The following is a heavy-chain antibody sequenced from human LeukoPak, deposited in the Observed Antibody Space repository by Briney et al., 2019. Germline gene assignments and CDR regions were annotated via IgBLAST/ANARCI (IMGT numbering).Heavy chain of an antibody. CDR2: ISSSGSSI. J-gene: IGHJ3*02. CDR3: AAWEITYYYDSSGSSGAFDI. D-gene: IGHD3-22*01. CDR1: GFTFSDYY. V-gene: IGHV3-11*01. Sequence: GGSLRLSCAASGFTFSDYYMNWIRQAPGKGLEWVSYISSSGSSIYYADSVKGRFTSSRDNAKNSLYLQMNSLRSEDTAVYYCAAWEITYYYDSSGSSGAFDIWGQGTMVTVSS.